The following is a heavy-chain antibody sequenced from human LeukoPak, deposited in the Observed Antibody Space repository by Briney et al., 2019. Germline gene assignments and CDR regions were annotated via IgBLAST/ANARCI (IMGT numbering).Heavy chain of an antibody. CDR3: ARPYDNGMDV. CDR1: GGSISSYY. V-gene: IGHV4-59*01. CDR2: IYYSGTT. D-gene: IGHD3-9*01. J-gene: IGHJ6*02. Sequence: PSETLSLTCTVSGGSISSYYWSWIRQPPGKGLEWIGYIYYSGTTNYNPSLKSRVTISVDTSKNQFSLKLSSVTAADTAVYYCARPYDNGMDVWGQGTTVTVSS.